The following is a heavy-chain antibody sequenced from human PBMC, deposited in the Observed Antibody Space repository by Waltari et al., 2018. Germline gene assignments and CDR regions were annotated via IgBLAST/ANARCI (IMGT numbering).Heavy chain of an antibody. J-gene: IGHJ4*02. CDR3: ARGSVVNY. CDR1: GYTFTSYD. CDR2: MNPNRGNT. Sequence: QVQLVQSGAEVKKHGASVKVSCKASGYTFTSYDINWVRQATGQGLEWMGWMNPNRGNTGDAPKFQGRVTMTRNTSISTAYMALSSLRSDDTAVYYCARGSVVNYWGQGTLVTVSS. D-gene: IGHD2-15*01. V-gene: IGHV1-8*01.